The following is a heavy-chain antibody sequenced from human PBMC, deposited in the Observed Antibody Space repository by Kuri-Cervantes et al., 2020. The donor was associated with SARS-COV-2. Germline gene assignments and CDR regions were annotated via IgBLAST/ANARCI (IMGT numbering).Heavy chain of an antibody. CDR1: GGTFSSYA. CDR3: ARVGFCTSTDCSPHRWVAP. J-gene: IGHJ5*02. D-gene: IGHD2-2*01. V-gene: IGHV1-2*02. CDR2: INPNSGGT. Sequence: ASVKVSCKASGGTFSSYAISWVRQAPGQGLEWMGWINPNSGGTGYAQKFQGSVTLTRDTSISTAYMELSRLTSDDTAVYYCARVGFCTSTDCSPHRWVAPWAPGTLVTVSS.